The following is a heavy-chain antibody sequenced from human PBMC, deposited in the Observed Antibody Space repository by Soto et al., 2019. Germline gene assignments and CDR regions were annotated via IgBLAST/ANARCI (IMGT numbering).Heavy chain of an antibody. Sequence: ASVKVSCKASGYAFTIYGISWVRQAPGQGLEWMGWISAYNGNTNYAQKLQGRVTMTTDTSTSTAYMELRSLRSDDTAVYYCARDRPYYYVSSGYYPEPGTYYYYGMDVWGQGTTVTVSS. CDR3: ARDRPYYYVSSGYYPEPGTYYYYGMDV. CDR2: ISAYNGNT. V-gene: IGHV1-18*01. CDR1: GYAFTIYG. J-gene: IGHJ6*02. D-gene: IGHD3-22*01.